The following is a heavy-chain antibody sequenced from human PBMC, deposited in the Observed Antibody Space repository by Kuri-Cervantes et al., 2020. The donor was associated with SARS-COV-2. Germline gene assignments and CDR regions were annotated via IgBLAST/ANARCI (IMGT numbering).Heavy chain of an antibody. CDR1: GGSISSYY. Sequence: SETLSLTCTVSGGSISSYYWGWIRQPPGKGLEWIGSIYYSGSTYYNPSLKSRVTISVDTSKNQFSLKLSSVTAADTAVYYCARHLSGSYWIDPWGQGTLVTISS. CDR3: ARHLSGSYWIDP. CDR2: IYYSGST. J-gene: IGHJ5*02. D-gene: IGHD1-26*01. V-gene: IGHV4-39*01.